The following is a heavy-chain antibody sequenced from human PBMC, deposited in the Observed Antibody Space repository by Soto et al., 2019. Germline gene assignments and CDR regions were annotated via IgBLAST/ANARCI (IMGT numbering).Heavy chain of an antibody. CDR1: EDSVSSNSAA. CDR2: TYYRSKWDN. D-gene: IGHD6-13*01. V-gene: IGHV6-1*01. J-gene: IGHJ4*02. Sequence: QSQTLSLTCAISEDSVSSNSAAWNWIRQSPSRGLEWLGRTYYRSKWDNDYAVSVKSRITINPDTTKNQFSLQLNSETPEDMAVYYCARTIAAAGNFDYWGQGTLVTVSS. CDR3: ARTIAAAGNFDY.